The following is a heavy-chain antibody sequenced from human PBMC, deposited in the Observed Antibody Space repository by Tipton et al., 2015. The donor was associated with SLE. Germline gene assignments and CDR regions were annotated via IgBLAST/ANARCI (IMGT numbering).Heavy chain of an antibody. CDR3: ARAIAPGSSRISDY. CDR1: GISIRGYW. J-gene: IGHJ4*02. Sequence: SLRLSCAASGISIRGYWMNWVRQAPGKGLEWAATIKQDGSEKYYVDSVTGRFTLSRDNAKNSLYLQMNSLRAEDSALYFCARAIAPGSSRISDYWGQRTLVSVSS. V-gene: IGHV3-7*04. CDR2: IKQDGSEK. D-gene: IGHD6-13*01.